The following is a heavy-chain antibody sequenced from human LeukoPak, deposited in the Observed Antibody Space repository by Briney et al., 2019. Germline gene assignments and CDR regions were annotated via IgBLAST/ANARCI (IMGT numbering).Heavy chain of an antibody. CDR1: GFTFSSYW. V-gene: IGHV3-7*01. Sequence: GGSLRLSCAASGFTFSSYWMSWVRQAPGKGLEWVANKKQDGSEKYYVDSVKGRFTIPRDNAKNSLYLQMNSLRAEDTAVYYCARDRSVGTISSGMDVWGQGTTVTVSS. D-gene: IGHD3-3*01. J-gene: IGHJ6*02. CDR2: KKQDGSEK. CDR3: ARDRSVGTISSGMDV.